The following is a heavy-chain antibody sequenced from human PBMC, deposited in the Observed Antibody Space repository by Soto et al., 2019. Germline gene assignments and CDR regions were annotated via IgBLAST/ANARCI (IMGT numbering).Heavy chain of an antibody. J-gene: IGHJ6*02. D-gene: IGHD6-13*01. CDR3: ANGDPQQLPSYYYYSYGMDV. CDR2: IRGSGGST. CDR1: GFTFSDYA. V-gene: IGHV3-23*01. Sequence: EVQLLESGGGLVQPGGSLRLSCAASGFTFSDYAMNWVRQAPGKGLKWVSGIRGSGGSTYYADSVKGRFTISRDNSKNTRYLQMNSLSAEDTAVYYCANGDPQQLPSYYYYSYGMDVWGQGTTVTVSS.